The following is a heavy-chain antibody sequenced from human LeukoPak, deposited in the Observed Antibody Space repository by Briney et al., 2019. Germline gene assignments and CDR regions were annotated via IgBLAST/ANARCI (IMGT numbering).Heavy chain of an antibody. CDR2: ISYDGSNK. Sequence: GGSLRLSCAASGFTFSSYGMHWVRQAPGKGREWVAVISYDGSNKYYADSVKGRFTISRDNSKNTLYLQMNSLRAEDTAVYYCATPGNWNYFIYWGQGTLVTVSS. V-gene: IGHV3-30*03. D-gene: IGHD1-20*01. CDR1: GFTFSSYG. J-gene: IGHJ4*02. CDR3: ATPGNWNYFIY.